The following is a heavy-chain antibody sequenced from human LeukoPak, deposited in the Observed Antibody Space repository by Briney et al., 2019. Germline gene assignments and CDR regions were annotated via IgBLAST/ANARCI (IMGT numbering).Heavy chain of an antibody. V-gene: IGHV3-11*01. Sequence: PGGSLRLSCAASGFTFSDYYMSWIRQAPGKGLEWVSYITSSGSTIYYADSVKGRFTISRDNSKNILFLQMTSLRADDTALYYCAKERIVSWLLLDWNFDLWGRGTLDTVSS. CDR1: GFTFSDYY. CDR2: ITSSGSTI. CDR3: AKERIVSWLLLDWNFDL. J-gene: IGHJ2*01. D-gene: IGHD3-22*01.